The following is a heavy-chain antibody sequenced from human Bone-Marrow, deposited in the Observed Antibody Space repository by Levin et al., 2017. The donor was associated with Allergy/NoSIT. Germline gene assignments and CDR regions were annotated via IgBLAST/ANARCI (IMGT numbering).Heavy chain of an antibody. J-gene: IGHJ6*02. Sequence: GESLKISCAASGFIFSNHDMHWARQAPGKGLEWVAVISHDESEKYYIDSVKGRFSISRDNSKYTLYLQMNSLGAEDTAVYYCAKRKMTVAGQTRHFYHGIDVWGQGTTVTVSS. CDR2: ISHDESEK. CDR1: GFIFSNHD. CDR3: AKRKMTVAGQTRHFYHGIDV. D-gene: IGHD6-19*01. V-gene: IGHV3-30*18.